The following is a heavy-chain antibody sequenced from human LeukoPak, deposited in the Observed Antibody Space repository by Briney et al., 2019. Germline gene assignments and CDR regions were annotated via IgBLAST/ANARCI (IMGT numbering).Heavy chain of an antibody. CDR3: AKGTLYYYYYGMDV. J-gene: IGHJ6*02. V-gene: IGHV3-9*01. Sequence: GGSLRLSCAASGFTFSSYSMNWVRQAPGKGLEWVSGISWNSGSIGYADSVKGRFTISRDNAKNSLYLQMNSLRAEDTALYYCAKGTLYYYYYGMDVWGQGTTVTVSS. CDR1: GFTFSSYS. CDR2: ISWNSGSI.